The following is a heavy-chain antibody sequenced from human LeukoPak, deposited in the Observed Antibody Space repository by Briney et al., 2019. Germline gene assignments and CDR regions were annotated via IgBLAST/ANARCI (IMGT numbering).Heavy chain of an antibody. CDR2: INTNTGNP. CDR1: GYTFTSYA. J-gene: IGHJ4*02. D-gene: IGHD3-22*01. V-gene: IGHV7-4-1*02. Sequence: GESLKISCKGSGYTFTSYAMNWVRQAPGQGLEWMGWINTNTGNPTYAQGFTGRFVFSLDTSVSTAYLQIISLKAEDTAVYYCARDFGYYDSSGIGYWGQGTLVTVSS. CDR3: ARDFGYYDSSGIGY.